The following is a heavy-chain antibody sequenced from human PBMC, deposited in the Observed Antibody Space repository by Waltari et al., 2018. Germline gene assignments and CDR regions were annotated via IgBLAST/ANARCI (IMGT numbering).Heavy chain of an antibody. Sequence: EVQLLESGGGLVQRGGSLRLSCAGSGFIFSRFAMGWVRHTPGKGLEWVAGTSASSGSTYYADSVQGRFTISRDNSKKRVFLQMNSLRAEDTATYYCTKMRRNLPRDIIDNWGQGTQVIIAS. CDR2: TSASSGST. V-gene: IGHV3-23*01. CDR1: GFIFSRFA. J-gene: IGHJ4*02. CDR3: TKMRRNLPRDIIDN.